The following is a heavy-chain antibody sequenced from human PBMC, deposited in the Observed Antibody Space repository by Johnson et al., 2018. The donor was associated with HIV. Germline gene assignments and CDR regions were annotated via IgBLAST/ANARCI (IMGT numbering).Heavy chain of an antibody. J-gene: IGHJ3*02. Sequence: QVQLVESGGGVVQPGRSLRLSCAASGFTFSSYGMHWVRQAPGKGLEWVAVIWYDGSNKYYADSVKGRFTISRDNSKNALYLQMHSLTAEDTALYYCARDQSSSWPGDAFDIWGQGTLVTVSS. CDR2: IWYDGSNK. CDR3: ARDQSSSWPGDAFDI. D-gene: IGHD6-13*01. CDR1: GFTFSSYG. V-gene: IGHV3-33*01.